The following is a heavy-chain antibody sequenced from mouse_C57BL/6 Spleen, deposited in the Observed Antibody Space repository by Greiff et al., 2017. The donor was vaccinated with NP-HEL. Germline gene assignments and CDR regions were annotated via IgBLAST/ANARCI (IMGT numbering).Heavy chain of an antibody. D-gene: IGHD1-1*01. CDR1: GYTFTSYW. J-gene: IGHJ1*03. V-gene: IGHV1-59*01. Sequence: QVQLQQSGAELVRPGTSVKLSCKASGYTFTSYWMHWVKQRPGQGLEWIGVIDPSDSYTNYNQKFKGKATLTVDTSSSTAYMQLSSLTSEDSAVYYCARGDYYGSSYNWYFDVWGTGTTVTVSS. CDR3: ARGDYYGSSYNWYFDV. CDR2: IDPSDSYT.